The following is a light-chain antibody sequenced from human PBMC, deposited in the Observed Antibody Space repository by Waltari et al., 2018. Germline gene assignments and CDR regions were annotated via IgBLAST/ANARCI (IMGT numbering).Light chain of an antibody. J-gene: IGLJ3*02. CDR3: SSYTTSSTWV. V-gene: IGLV2-14*01. CDR2: EAS. CDR1: SSDVGGFDF. Sequence: QSALTQPASVSGSPGQSITISCTGTSSDVGGFDFVSWYQQNPGKAPRLMIYEASSLPSGVSNRFAGFKSCNTASLTISGLRAEDEADYYCSSYTTSSTWVFGGGTKLTVL.